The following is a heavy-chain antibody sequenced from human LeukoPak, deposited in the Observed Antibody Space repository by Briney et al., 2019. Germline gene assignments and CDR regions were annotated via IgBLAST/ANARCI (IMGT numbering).Heavy chain of an antibody. D-gene: IGHD5-18*01. CDR1: GGSVCSSSYY. CDR2: IYYSGTT. V-gene: IGHV4-39*01. Sequence: SETLSLTCTVSGGSVCSSSYYWGWIRQPPGKGLEWIGSIYYSGTTYYNPSLKSRVTISVDTSKNQFSLKLRSVTAADTAVYYCARHSQYSYGLLYFFDFWGQGTLVTVSS. J-gene: IGHJ4*02. CDR3: ARHSQYSYGLLYFFDF.